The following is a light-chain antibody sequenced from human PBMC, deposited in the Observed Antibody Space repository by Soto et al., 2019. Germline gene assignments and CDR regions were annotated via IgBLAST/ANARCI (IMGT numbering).Light chain of an antibody. CDR1: SFNIGSNT. V-gene: IGLV1-44*01. Sequence: QLVLTQPPSASGTPGQRVTISCSGSSFNIGSNTVNWYQQLPGTAPKLLIYSNNQRPSGVPDRFSGSKSGTSASLAISGLQSEDEADYYCAAWDDSLNGAVFGGGTQLTVL. CDR3: AAWDDSLNGAV. CDR2: SNN. J-gene: IGLJ7*01.